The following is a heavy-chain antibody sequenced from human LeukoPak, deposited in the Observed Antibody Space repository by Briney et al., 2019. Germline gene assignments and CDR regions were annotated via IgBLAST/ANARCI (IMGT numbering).Heavy chain of an antibody. CDR3: AREKSRRGISPYYFDY. V-gene: IGHV3-30-3*01. CDR1: GFTFSNYT. D-gene: IGHD2-15*01. J-gene: IGHJ4*02. Sequence: PGGSLRLSCAASGFTFSNYTMHWVRQAPGKGLEWVALTSYDGTIKYYADSVKGRFTISRDNSKNTLYLQLNSLRPEDTAVYYCAREKSRRGISPYYFDYWGQGTLVTVSS. CDR2: TSYDGTIK.